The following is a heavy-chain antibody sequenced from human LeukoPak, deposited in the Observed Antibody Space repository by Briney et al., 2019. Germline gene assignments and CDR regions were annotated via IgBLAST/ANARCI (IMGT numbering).Heavy chain of an antibody. CDR3: AKTSGGNY. J-gene: IGHJ4*02. CDR1: GLTFSNYA. Sequence: GGSLRLSCAVSGLTFSNYAMDWVRQAPGKGLEWVSAISDCGDSRHYRDSVKGRFTISRDNSKNTLYLQMNSLRAEDTAVYYCAKTSGGNYWGQGTLVTVSS. V-gene: IGHV3-23*01. CDR2: ISDCGDSR. D-gene: IGHD2-15*01.